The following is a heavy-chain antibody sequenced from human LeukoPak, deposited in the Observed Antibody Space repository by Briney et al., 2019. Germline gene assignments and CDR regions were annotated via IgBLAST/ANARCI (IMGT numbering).Heavy chain of an antibody. J-gene: IGHJ4*02. V-gene: IGHV3-30*03. CDR1: GFTFSSYG. CDR3: ARDGSGYGYFDY. Sequence: GGSLRLSCAASGFTFSSYGTHWVRQAPGKGLEWVAVISYDGSNKYYADSVKGRFTISRDNSKNTLYLQMNSLRAEDTAVYYCARDGSGYGYFDYWGQGTLVTVSS. D-gene: IGHD5-12*01. CDR2: ISYDGSNK.